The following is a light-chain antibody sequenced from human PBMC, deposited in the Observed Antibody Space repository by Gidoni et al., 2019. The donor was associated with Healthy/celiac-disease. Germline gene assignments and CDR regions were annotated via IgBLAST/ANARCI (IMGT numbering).Light chain of an antibody. CDR3: KKYGSSHGGT. CDR2: GAS. J-gene: IGKJ4*01. V-gene: IGKV3-20*01. Sequence: DIVLTQSPGPLSLSPGERATLSYRASQSVSSSYLAWYQQKPGQAHRLLIYGASSRANGSLDRFSGSGSGTDCNLTISRLEPEDYAVYYCKKYGSSHGGTFGGGTKVEIK. CDR1: QSVSSSY.